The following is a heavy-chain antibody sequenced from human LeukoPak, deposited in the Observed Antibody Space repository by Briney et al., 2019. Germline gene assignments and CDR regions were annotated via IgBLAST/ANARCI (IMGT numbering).Heavy chain of an antibody. D-gene: IGHD1-26*01. CDR1: GYSFSSYW. CDR3: ARREVAHAFDI. Sequence: HGESLKISCKGSGYSFSSYWIGWVRQMPGKGLEWMGIIYPGDSDTRYSPSFQGQVTISADKSISTAYLQWSNLKASDTAIYYCARREVAHAFDIWGQGTMVTVSS. CDR2: IYPGDSDT. V-gene: IGHV5-51*01. J-gene: IGHJ3*02.